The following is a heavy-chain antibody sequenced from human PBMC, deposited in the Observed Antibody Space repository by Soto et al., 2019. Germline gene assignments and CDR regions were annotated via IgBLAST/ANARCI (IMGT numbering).Heavy chain of an antibody. Sequence: SETLSLTXTVSGGSISSYYWSWIRQPPGKGLEWIGYIYYSGSTNYNPSLKSRVTISVDTSKNQFSLKLSSVTAADTAVYYCARGDFWSGYYIDYWGQGTLVTVSS. CDR3: ARGDFWSGYYIDY. J-gene: IGHJ4*02. CDR2: IYYSGST. CDR1: GGSISSYY. V-gene: IGHV4-59*01. D-gene: IGHD3-3*01.